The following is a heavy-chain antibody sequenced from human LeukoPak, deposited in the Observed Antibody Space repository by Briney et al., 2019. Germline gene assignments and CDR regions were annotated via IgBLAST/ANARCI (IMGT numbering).Heavy chain of an antibody. CDR1: GGSISSGGYS. V-gene: IGHV4-30-2*01. CDR3: ARSPSSSWYSNWFDP. D-gene: IGHD6-13*01. CDR2: IYHSGIT. Sequence: SETLSLTCAVSGGSISSGGYSWSWIRQPPGKGLEWIGYIYHSGITYYNPSLKSRVTISVETSKNQFSMKLTSVTAADTAMYYCARSPSSSWYSNWFDPWGQGTLVTVSS. J-gene: IGHJ5*02.